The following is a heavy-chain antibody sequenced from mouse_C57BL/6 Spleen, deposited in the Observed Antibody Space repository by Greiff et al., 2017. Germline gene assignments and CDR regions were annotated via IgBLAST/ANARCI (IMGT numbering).Heavy chain of an antibody. Sequence: EVQGVESGGGLVQPGGSLSISCAASGFTFTDYYMRWVRQPPGTALGWLGFIRNKANGYTTEYSASVKGRFTISRDTSQSILNLQMNALRAEYSATYYCARYIDGNYLDYYAMDYWGQGTSVTVSS. D-gene: IGHD2-1*01. CDR3: ARYIDGNYLDYYAMDY. V-gene: IGHV7-3*01. J-gene: IGHJ4*01. CDR2: IRNKANGYTT. CDR1: GFTFTDYY.